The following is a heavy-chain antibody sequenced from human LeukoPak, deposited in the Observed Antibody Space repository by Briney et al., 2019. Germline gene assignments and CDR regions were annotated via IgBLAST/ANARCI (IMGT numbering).Heavy chain of an antibody. CDR2: ITSSGTTI. CDR1: GFTFSTYE. J-gene: IGHJ2*01. V-gene: IGHV3-48*03. Sequence: GGSLRLSCAASGFTFSTYEMNRVRQAPGKGLEWVSYITSSGTTIYYADSVKGRFTISRDNAKNSLHLQMNSLRAEDTAVYYCAAFPFNYWYFDLWGRGTLVTVSS. CDR3: AAFPFNYWYFDL.